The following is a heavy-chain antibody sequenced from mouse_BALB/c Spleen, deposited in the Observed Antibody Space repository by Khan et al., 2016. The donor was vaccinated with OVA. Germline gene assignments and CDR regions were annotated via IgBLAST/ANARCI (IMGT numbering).Heavy chain of an antibody. J-gene: IGHJ4*01. V-gene: IGHV2-6-5*01. CDR3: AKGVGSYYFALDY. D-gene: IGHD1-1*01. CDR2: IWGGGTT. CDR1: GFSLTDYG. Sequence: QVQLKESGPGLVAPSQNLSITCTVSGFSLTDYGVSWIRQPPGKGLEWLGVIWGGGTTYYNSALKSRLSISKDNSKSQVFLKMTSLQTDDTAIYYCAKGVGSYYFALDYWGQGTSVTVSS.